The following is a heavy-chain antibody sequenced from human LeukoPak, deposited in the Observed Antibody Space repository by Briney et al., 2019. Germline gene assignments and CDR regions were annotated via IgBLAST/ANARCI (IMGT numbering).Heavy chain of an antibody. J-gene: IGHJ4*02. CDR2: IYYSGST. CDR3: ARDHYDFWSGYYLDY. V-gene: IGHV4-39*07. CDR1: GGSISSSSYY. Sequence: SETLSLTCTVSGGSISSSSYYWGWIRQPPGKGLEWIGSIYYSGSTYYNPPLKSRVTISVDTSKNQFSLKLSSVTAADTAVYYCARDHYDFWSGYYLDYWGQGTLVTVSS. D-gene: IGHD3-3*01.